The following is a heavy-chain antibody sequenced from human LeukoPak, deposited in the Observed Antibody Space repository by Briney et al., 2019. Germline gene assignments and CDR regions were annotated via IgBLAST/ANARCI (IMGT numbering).Heavy chain of an antibody. CDR1: GFTFNTFN. D-gene: IGHD3-9*01. CDR3: ARGHYDVLAASYKWTPDY. V-gene: IGHV3-21*01. CDR2: ITSGGDYI. J-gene: IGHJ4*02. Sequence: GGSLRLSCAASGFTFNTFNMNWVRQAPGKGLEWVSSITSGGDYIYYADSVKRRFTTSRDNAKNSLSLQLNSLRVEDTAVYYCARGHYDVLAASYKWTPDYWGQGTLVTVSS.